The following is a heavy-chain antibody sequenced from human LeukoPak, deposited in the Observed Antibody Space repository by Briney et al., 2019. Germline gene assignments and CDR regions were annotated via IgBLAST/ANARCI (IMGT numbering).Heavy chain of an antibody. CDR2: INPSGGST. V-gene: IGHV1-46*01. D-gene: IGHD2-2*01. CDR3: ARDVSSTSSWWFDP. Sequence: ASVKVSCKASGYTFTSHYMHWVRQAPGQGLEWMGIINPSGGSTSYAQKFQGRVTMTRDMSTRTDYMELSSLRYEDTAVYYCARDVSSTSSWWFDPWGQGTLVIVSS. J-gene: IGHJ5*02. CDR1: GYTFTSHY.